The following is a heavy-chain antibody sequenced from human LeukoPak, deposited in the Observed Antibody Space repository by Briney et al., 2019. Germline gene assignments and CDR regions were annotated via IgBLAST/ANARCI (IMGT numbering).Heavy chain of an antibody. J-gene: IGHJ5*02. CDR3: ARDSGAPYNWFDL. CDR1: GYIFSNYI. CDR2: ISAANGNT. D-gene: IGHD3-10*01. Sequence: GASVKVSCKASGYIFSNYIMHWVRQAPGQSLEWMVWISAANGNTKYSQKFQGRVTISSDPSASTVYVGVSSLPSGDTAVYYCARDSGAPYNWFDLWGQGTLVTVSS. V-gene: IGHV1-3*01.